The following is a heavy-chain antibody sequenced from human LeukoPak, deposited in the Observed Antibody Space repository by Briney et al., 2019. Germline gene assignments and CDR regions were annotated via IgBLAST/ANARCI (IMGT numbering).Heavy chain of an antibody. CDR1: GGSISSGDYY. V-gene: IGHV4-30-4*01. CDR2: IYYSGST. CDR3: ASIYCSSTSCYGFDY. Sequence: SQTLSLTCTVSGGSISSGDYYRRWTRQPPGKGLEWNGYIYYSGSTYYNPSLKSRVTISVDTSKNQFSLKLSSVTAADTAVYYCASIYCSSTSCYGFDYWGQGTLVTVSS. J-gene: IGHJ4*02. D-gene: IGHD2-2*01.